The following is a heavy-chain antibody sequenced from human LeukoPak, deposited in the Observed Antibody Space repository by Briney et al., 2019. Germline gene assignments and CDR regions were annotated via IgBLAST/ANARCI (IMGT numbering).Heavy chain of an antibody. V-gene: IGHV3-13*01. CDR1: GFTFSNYD. CDR2: IGTAGYT. CDR3: ARDRPDYGAERFAY. D-gene: IGHD4-17*01. J-gene: IGHJ4*02. Sequence: GGSLRLSCAASGFTFSNYDMHWVRQATGKGLEWVSGIGTAGYTYYPDSVKGRFTISRENAKNSLYLQMNSLRAEDTAVYYCARDRPDYGAERFAYWGQGTLVTVSS.